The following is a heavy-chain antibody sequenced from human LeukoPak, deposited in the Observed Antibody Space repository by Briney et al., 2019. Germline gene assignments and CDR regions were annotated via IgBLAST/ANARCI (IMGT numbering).Heavy chain of an antibody. V-gene: IGHV4-34*01. CDR2: IDQGGRT. Sequence: SVTLSLTCSVYGGSLSGYFWSWIRQPPGTGLEWIGEIDQGGRTKYNPSLKNRLTMSVEKSKSQVSLKLTSVTAADTAVYFCARSQPDWAAPGFDNWGQGTLVTVST. CDR3: ARSQPDWAAPGFDN. J-gene: IGHJ3*02. CDR1: GGSLSGYF. D-gene: IGHD1-14*01.